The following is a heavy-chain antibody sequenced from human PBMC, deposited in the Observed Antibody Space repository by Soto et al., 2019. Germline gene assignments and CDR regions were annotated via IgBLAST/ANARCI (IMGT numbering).Heavy chain of an antibody. CDR1: GYKFTSNG. CDR2: IYPGDSDI. V-gene: IGHV5-51*01. Sequence: GESVKISCRGSGYKFTSNGIGWVRQKPGKGLEWMGLIYPGDSDIRYSPSFEGQVTISADKSTSTAYLQWSSLKASDTAMYYCARSQALDSWGQGTQVTVSS. CDR3: ARSQALDS. J-gene: IGHJ4*02.